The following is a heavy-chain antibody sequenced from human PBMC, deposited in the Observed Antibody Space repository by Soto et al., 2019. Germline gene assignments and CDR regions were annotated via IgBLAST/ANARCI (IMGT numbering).Heavy chain of an antibody. CDR3: AKWGGAWSDY. Sequence: GRSMRLSCAPSGFTLSSYYMSWVRQAQGKGLEWVANVNGDGSEKYYVDSVTGRFTVSRDNAKNSLYLQMTSLRAEDPAVYYCAKWGGAWSDYWGQGTLVTVSS. D-gene: IGHD1-26*01. CDR1: GFTLSSYY. CDR2: VNGDGSEK. J-gene: IGHJ4*02. V-gene: IGHV3-7*01.